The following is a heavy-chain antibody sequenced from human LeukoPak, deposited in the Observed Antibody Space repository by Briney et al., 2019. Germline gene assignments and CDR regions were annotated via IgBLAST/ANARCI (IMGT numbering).Heavy chain of an antibody. CDR3: ARDHGPRGYCSGGSCHWFDP. CDR1: GGSISSGGYY. V-gene: IGHV4-31*03. D-gene: IGHD2-15*01. J-gene: IGHJ5*02. CDR2: IYYSGST. Sequence: SQTLSLTCTVSGGSISSGGYYWSWIRQHPGKGLEWIGYIYYSGSTYYNPSLKSRVTISVDTSKNQFSLKLSSVTAADTAVYYCARDHGPRGYCSGGSCHWFDPWGQGTLVTVSS.